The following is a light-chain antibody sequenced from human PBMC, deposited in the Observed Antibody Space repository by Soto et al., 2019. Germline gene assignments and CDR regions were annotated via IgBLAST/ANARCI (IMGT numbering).Light chain of an antibody. Sequence: DIQMTQSPSSVSASLGDRVTITCRASPDINTWLAWHQQKPGKAPNLLIFSASSLQSGVPSRFSGSGYGTDFPLTVTNVRSGDGATFYCQQGHSFPLTFGPGTKVDLK. V-gene: IGKV1-12*01. J-gene: IGKJ3*01. CDR2: SAS. CDR3: QQGHSFPLT. CDR1: PDINTW.